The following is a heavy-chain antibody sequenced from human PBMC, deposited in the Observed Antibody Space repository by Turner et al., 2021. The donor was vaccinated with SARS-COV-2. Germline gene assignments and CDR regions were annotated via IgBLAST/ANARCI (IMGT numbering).Heavy chain of an antibody. Sequence: QVQLQQWGAGPLKPSETLSLLCAVHGGSLSGYYWTWIHQPPGKGLEWIGEVQPYRTTYYNPSRKSRVSMSVDTSKNQFSLKLNSVTAADTAFYYCARGDDPRKSGVVWGQGTLVTVSS. CDR1: GGSLSGYY. J-gene: IGHJ4*02. CDR2: VQPYRTT. V-gene: IGHV4-34*01. D-gene: IGHD3-3*01. CDR3: ARGDDPRKSGVV.